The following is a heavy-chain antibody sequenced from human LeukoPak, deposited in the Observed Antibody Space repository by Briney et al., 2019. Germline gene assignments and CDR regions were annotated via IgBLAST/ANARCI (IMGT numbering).Heavy chain of an antibody. V-gene: IGHV4-34*01. CDR3: ARHRRANWFDP. J-gene: IGHJ5*02. CDR1: GGSFSGYY. CDR2: INHSGIT. Sequence: SETLSLTCAVYGGSFSGYYWSWIRQPPGKGLEWIGEINHSGITNYNPSLKSRVNISVDTSKNQFSLKLSSVTAADTAAYYCARHRRANWFDPWGQGTLVTVSS.